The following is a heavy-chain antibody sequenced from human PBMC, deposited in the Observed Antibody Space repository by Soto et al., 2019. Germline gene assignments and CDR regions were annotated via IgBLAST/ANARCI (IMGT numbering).Heavy chain of an antibody. CDR2: ISYDGKNK. V-gene: IGHV3-30*18. D-gene: IGHD3-10*01. CDR3: ANSYGSGTYYRVPRFDP. Sequence: PGGSLRVSCAASGLTFRSYVMHWVRQAPGKGLESWAVISYDGKNKYYADSVKGRFTISRDNSKNPLYLQMNSLGAEDTAVYYCANSYGSGTYYRVPRFDPWRRGTLVTVSS. CDR1: GLTFRSYV. J-gene: IGHJ5*02.